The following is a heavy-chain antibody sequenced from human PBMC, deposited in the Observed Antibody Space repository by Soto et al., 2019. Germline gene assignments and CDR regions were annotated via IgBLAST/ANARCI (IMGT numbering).Heavy chain of an antibody. CDR2: IYYSGST. J-gene: IGHJ4*02. D-gene: IGHD6-19*01. CDR3: ARGPPSGWYDY. V-gene: IGHV4-59*01. Sequence: SETLSLTCTVSGGSISSYYWSWIRQPPGKGLEWIGYIYYSGSTNYNPSLKSRVTISVDTSKNQFSLKLSSVTAADTAVYYCARGPPSGWYDYWGQGTLVTVSS. CDR1: GGSISSYY.